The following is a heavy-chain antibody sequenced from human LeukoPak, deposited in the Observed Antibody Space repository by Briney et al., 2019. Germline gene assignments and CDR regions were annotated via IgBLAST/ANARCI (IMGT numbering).Heavy chain of an antibody. CDR2: IYYSGST. CDR1: GGPISSYY. CDR3: ARHDYYYYGMDV. V-gene: IGHV4-59*08. Sequence: SETLSLTCTVSGGPISSYYWSWLRQLPGKGLEWIGYIYYSGSTNYNPSLKSRVTISVDTSKNQFSLKLSSVTAADTAVYYCARHDYYYYGMDVWGQGTTVTVSS. J-gene: IGHJ6*02.